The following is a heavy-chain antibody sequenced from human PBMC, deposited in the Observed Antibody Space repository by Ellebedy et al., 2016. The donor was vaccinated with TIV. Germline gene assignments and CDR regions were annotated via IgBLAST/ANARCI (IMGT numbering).Heavy chain of an antibody. V-gene: IGHV3-74*01. J-gene: IGHJ3*02. D-gene: IGHD2-21*01. CDR3: ARHSGGHGFDI. CDR2: ISSDGSDT. CDR1: GFSISSHR. Sequence: PGGSLRLSCAASGFSISSHRMHWVRQAAGKGLVWVSHISSDGSDTSYADSVKGRFIISRDNADNTLDLQMSSLRAEDTALYYCARHSGGHGFDIWGQGTMVTVSP.